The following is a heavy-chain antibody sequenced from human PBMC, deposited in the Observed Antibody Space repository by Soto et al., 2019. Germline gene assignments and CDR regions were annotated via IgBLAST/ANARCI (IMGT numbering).Heavy chain of an antibody. D-gene: IGHD5-18*01. CDR3: VRGIQLWTTLDY. CDR1: GYTFSGYY. V-gene: IGHV1-2*02. J-gene: IGHJ4*01. Sequence: ASVKVSCKPSGYTFSGYYIHWVRQAPGQGLEWMGWINPDSGGTNYAQKFQGRVTMTRDTSISTAYMDLSTLGSDDTAVYYCVRGIQLWTTLDYWGNGTPVPLPS. CDR2: INPDSGGT.